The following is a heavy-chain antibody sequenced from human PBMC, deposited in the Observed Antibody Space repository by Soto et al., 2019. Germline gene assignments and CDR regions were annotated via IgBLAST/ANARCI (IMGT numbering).Heavy chain of an antibody. V-gene: IGHV1-69*01. Sequence: QVYLVQSGGEVKKPGSSVKVSCKALRGTFTNYAFSWVRQAPGQGLEWMGGIMPFFGSGNYAQKFQGRINITADESASSVYLELTSLRSEDTAVYYCARDRAGYYSHFVYWGQGTLVTVSS. D-gene: IGHD3-22*01. CDR2: IMPFFGSG. J-gene: IGHJ4*02. CDR1: RGTFTNYA. CDR3: ARDRAGYYSHFVY.